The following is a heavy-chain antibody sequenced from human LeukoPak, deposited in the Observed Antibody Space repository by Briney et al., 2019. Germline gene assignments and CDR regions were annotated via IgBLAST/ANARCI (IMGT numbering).Heavy chain of an antibody. J-gene: IGHJ4*02. CDR1: DSSMSSGYY. CDR2: VYHSGST. Sequence: PSETLSLTCAVSDSSMSSGYYWGWIRQPPGKGLDWIGCVYHSGSTHYNPSLKSRVTISVDTSKNQFSLKLTSVTAADTAVYYCARHPITIFGVVLAYFDYWGQGTLVTVSS. D-gene: IGHD3-3*01. CDR3: ARHPITIFGVVLAYFDY. V-gene: IGHV4-38-2*01.